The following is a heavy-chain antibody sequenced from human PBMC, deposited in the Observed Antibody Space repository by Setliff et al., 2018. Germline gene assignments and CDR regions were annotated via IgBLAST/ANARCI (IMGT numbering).Heavy chain of an antibody. V-gene: IGHV4-38-2*01. CDR3: ARRGLGSYYDGSDFLSFDY. D-gene: IGHD3-22*01. CDR2: IYHSGST. J-gene: IGHJ4*02. Sequence: SETLSLTCGVSGFSIYSGYYWGWIRQPPGKGLEWIGSIYHSGSTRFNPSLKSRVTISVDTSKNQFSLKLNSVTAADTAVYYCARRGLGSYYDGSDFLSFDYWGQGNLVTSPQ. CDR1: GFSIYSGYY.